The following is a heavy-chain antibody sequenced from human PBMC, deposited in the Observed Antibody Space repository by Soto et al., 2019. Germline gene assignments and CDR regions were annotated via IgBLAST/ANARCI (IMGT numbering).Heavy chain of an antibody. J-gene: IGHJ4*02. CDR1: GGSFSGYY. CDR2: INHSGST. Sequence: QVQLQQWGAGLLKPSETLSLTCAVYGGSFSGYYWSWIRQPPGKGLEWIGEINHSGSTNYNPSLKCRVTISVDTSKNQFSLKLSSVTAADTAVYYCARGVRLRYFDWLRGAFDYWGQGTLVTVSS. D-gene: IGHD3-9*01. V-gene: IGHV4-34*01. CDR3: ARGVRLRYFDWLRGAFDY.